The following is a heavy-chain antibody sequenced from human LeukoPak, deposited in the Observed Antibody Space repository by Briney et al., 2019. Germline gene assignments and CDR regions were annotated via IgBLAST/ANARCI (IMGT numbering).Heavy chain of an antibody. CDR2: IYYSGSI. CDR1: GGSISSYY. D-gene: IGHD5-12*01. J-gene: IGHJ5*02. Sequence: SETLSLTCTVSGGSISSYYWSWIRQPPGKGLEWIGYIYYSGSINYNPSLKSRVTISVDTSKNQFPLKLSSVTAADTAVYHCARRGGQYSGHDPNWFDPWGQGTLVTVSS. V-gene: IGHV4-59*01. CDR3: ARRGGQYSGHDPNWFDP.